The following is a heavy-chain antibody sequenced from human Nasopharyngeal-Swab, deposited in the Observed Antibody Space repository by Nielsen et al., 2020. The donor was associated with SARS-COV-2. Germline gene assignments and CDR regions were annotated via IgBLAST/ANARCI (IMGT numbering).Heavy chain of an antibody. D-gene: IGHD5-12*01. J-gene: IGHJ4*02. V-gene: IGHV1-2*06. CDR3: ARILSGYDRYYFDY. Sequence: WVRQAPGQGLEWMGRINPNSGGTNYAQKFQGRVTTTRDTSISTAYMELSRLRSDDTAVYYCARILSGYDRYYFDYWGQGTLVTVSS. CDR2: INPNSGGT.